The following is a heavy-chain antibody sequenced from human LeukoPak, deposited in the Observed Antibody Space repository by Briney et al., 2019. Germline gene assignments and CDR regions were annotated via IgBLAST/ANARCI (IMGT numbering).Heavy chain of an antibody. D-gene: IGHD5-12*01. CDR2: IYHSGST. Sequence: SETLSLTCTVSGYSISSDYYWTWIRQPPGKGLEWIGNIYHSGSTYYNPSLKSRVTISLDTSKNQFSLKLSSVTAADTAVYYCARKDPGYSGYSDFDYWGQGTLVTVSS. V-gene: IGHV4-38-2*02. CDR1: GYSISSDYY. CDR3: ARKDPGYSGYSDFDY. J-gene: IGHJ4*02.